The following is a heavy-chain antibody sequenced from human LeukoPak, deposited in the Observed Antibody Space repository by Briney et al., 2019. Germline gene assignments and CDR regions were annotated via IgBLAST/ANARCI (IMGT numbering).Heavy chain of an antibody. V-gene: IGHV3-21*01. CDR1: GFTFSTYS. D-gene: IGHD4-17*01. J-gene: IGHJ6*03. CDR3: ARVRTVTNYYYYYTDV. Sequence: GGSLRLSCAASGFTFSTYSMTWVRQAPGKGLEWVSSITSSSSYIYYADSVKGRFTISRDNAKNSLYLQMNSLRGEDTAVYYCARVRTVTNYYYYYTDVWGKGTTVTVSS. CDR2: ITSSSSYI.